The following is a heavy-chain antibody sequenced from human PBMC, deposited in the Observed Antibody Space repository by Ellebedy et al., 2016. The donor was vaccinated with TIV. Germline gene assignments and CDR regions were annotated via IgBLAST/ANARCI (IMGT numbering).Heavy chain of an antibody. CDR2: ISSKSDNI. J-gene: IGHJ4*02. CDR1: GFTFDDYT. Sequence: SLKISCAASGFTFDDYTMQWVRQAPGKGLEWVSSISSKSDNIHYADSVKGRFTISRDNSKNTLYLQMNSLRAEETAVYYCAKEYFSGFGVVITPGGLDYWGQGTLVTVSS. V-gene: IGHV3-9*01. CDR3: AKEYFSGFGVVITPGGLDY. D-gene: IGHD3-3*01.